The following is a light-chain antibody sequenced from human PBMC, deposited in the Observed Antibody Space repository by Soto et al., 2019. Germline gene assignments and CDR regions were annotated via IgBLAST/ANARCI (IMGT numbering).Light chain of an antibody. CDR3: QQYKSYSWT. CDR1: QGISSY. J-gene: IGKJ1*01. CDR2: AAS. V-gene: IGKV1-9*01. Sequence: DIQLTQSPSFLSASVGDRVTITCRASQGISSYLAWYQKKPGKAPKLLMYAASTLQSGVPSRFSGSGSGTEFTLTISSLQPEDFATYSCQQYKSYSWTFGQGTKWISN.